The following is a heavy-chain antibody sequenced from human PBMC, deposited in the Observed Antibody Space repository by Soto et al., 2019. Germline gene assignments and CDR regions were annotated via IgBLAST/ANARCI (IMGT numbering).Heavy chain of an antibody. CDR2: ISGSSGGT. Sequence: EVQLLESGGGLVQPGGSLRLSCAASGFTFSSYAMSWVRQAPGKGLEWVAAISGSSGGTYYADSVKGRFAISRDNSKNTLYLQMNSLRAEDTAVYYCAKYRGSGSTSWYNGWFDPWGQGTLVTVSS. D-gene: IGHD2-2*02. J-gene: IGHJ5*02. V-gene: IGHV3-23*01. CDR3: AKYRGSGSTSWYNGWFDP. CDR1: GFTFSSYA.